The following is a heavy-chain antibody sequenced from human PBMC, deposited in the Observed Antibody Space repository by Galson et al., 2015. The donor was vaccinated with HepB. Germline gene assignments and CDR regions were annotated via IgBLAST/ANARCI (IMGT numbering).Heavy chain of an antibody. Sequence: ETLSLTCAVYGGSFSGYYWSWIRQPPGKGLEWIAEINHSGSTNYNPSLKSRVTISVDTSKNQFSLKLSSVTAADTAVYYCARGTAAAGHYYYYYGMDVWGQRTTVTVSS. CDR3: ARGTAAAGHYYYYYGMDV. V-gene: IGHV4-34*01. CDR2: INHSGST. D-gene: IGHD6-13*01. CDR1: GGSFSGYY. J-gene: IGHJ6*02.